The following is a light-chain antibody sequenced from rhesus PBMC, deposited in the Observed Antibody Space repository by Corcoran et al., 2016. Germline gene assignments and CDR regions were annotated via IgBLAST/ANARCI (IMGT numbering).Light chain of an antibody. J-gene: IGKJ1*01. CDR3: QHSYGTPWK. CDR1: ENVNNY. Sequence: DIQMTQSPSSLSASVGDRVTITCRASENVNNYLHWYQQKPGKAPKLLIYAASTLQSGVPSRFSGRGSGTDYTFTISSLQPEDVATYYCQHSYGTPWKFGQGTKVEIK. V-gene: IGKV1-74*01. CDR2: AAS.